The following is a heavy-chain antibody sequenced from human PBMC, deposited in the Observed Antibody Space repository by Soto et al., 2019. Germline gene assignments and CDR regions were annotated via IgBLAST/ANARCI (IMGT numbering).Heavy chain of an antibody. J-gene: IGHJ4*02. CDR1: GGSISSYY. Sequence: SETLSLTCAVSGGSISSYYWSWIRQPAGKGLEWIGRIYTSGSTNYNPSLKSRVTMSVDTSKNQFSLKLSSVTAAATAVYYCGIACSSNRCYNVVDYGGQRTMVSVSS. CDR3: GIACSSNRCYNVVDY. D-gene: IGHD2-2*01. V-gene: IGHV4-4*07. CDR2: IYTSGST.